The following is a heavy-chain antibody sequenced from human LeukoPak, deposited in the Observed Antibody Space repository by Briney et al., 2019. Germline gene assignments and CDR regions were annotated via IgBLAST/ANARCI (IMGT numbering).Heavy chain of an antibody. J-gene: IGHJ4*02. CDR1: GFTFSSYS. Sequence: GGSLRLSCAASGFTFSSYSMNWVRQAPGKGLEWVSYISSSSSTIYYADSVKGRFTISRDNAKNSLYLQMNSLRAEDTAVYYCARSLHGYGYTSTGQGYWGQGTLVTVSS. CDR2: ISSSSSTI. CDR3: ARSLHGYGYTSTGQGY. V-gene: IGHV3-48*04. D-gene: IGHD5-12*01.